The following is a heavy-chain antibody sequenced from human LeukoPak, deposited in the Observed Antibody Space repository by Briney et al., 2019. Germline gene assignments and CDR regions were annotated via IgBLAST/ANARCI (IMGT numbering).Heavy chain of an antibody. J-gene: IGHJ5*02. CDR2: IRSNSRGT. Sequence: GGSLRLSCAASGFAFSSYGMSWVRQAPGKGLEWVSTIRSNSRGTFYADSVKGRFTISKDNAKISLYLQMNSLRDEDTAVYYCARDYSYYDFWSGYLTNWFDPWGQGTLVTVSS. CDR1: GFAFSSYG. D-gene: IGHD3-3*01. V-gene: IGHV3-21*01. CDR3: ARDYSYYDFWSGYLTNWFDP.